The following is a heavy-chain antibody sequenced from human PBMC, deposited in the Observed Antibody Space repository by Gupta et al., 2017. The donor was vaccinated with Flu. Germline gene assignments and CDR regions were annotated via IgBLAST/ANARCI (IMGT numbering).Heavy chain of an antibody. CDR3: SRVRYGSSSGWADY. Sequence: VVQPRGKVVGWVSPMRSGGDSIWYADAVRVRFTISKDRAKNTLYLQMSRLSDDDTAVYYCSRVRYGSSSGWADYWCQVTLVTVS. CDR2: MRSGGDSI. V-gene: IGHV3-48*03. D-gene: IGHD6-19*01. J-gene: IGHJ4*02.